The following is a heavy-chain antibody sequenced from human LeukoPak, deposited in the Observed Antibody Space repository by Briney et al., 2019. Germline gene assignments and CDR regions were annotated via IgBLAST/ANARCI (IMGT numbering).Heavy chain of an antibody. CDR3: ARKMKEYSSSWYETRGYYFDY. CDR1: GGSISSSSYY. CDR2: IYYSGST. V-gene: IGHV4-39*01. D-gene: IGHD6-13*01. Sequence: PSETLSLTCTVSGGSISSSSYYWGWIRQPPGKGLEWIGSIYYSGSTYYNPSLKSRVTISVDTSKNQFSLKLSSVTAADTAVYYCARKMKEYSSSWYETRGYYFDYWGQGTLVTVSS. J-gene: IGHJ4*02.